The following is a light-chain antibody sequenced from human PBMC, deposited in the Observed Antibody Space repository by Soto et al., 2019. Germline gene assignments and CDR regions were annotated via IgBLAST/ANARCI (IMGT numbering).Light chain of an antibody. CDR2: AAS. CDR1: QNIGSL. V-gene: IGKV1-39*01. Sequence: DIQMTQSPSSLSASVGDRVTITCRASQNIGSLLNWYQQKPGKAPRLLIYAASSLQSGLPSRFSGSGSGTDFLLSISSLQQEDFASYYRQQSQSYRGFGHGTKVDIK. CDR3: QQSQSYRG. J-gene: IGKJ3*01.